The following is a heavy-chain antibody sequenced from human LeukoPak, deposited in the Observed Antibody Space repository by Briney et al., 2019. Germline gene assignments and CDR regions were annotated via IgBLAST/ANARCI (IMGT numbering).Heavy chain of an antibody. CDR3: ARDRGRITMIKYYFDY. D-gene: IGHD3-22*01. V-gene: IGHV1-18*01. Sequence: ASVKVSCKASGYTFTSYGISWVRQAPGQGLEWMGWISAYNGSTNYAQKLQGRVTMTTDTSTSTAYMELRSLRSDDTAVYYCARDRGRITMIKYYFDYWGQGTLVTVSS. CDR2: ISAYNGST. CDR1: GYTFTSYG. J-gene: IGHJ4*02.